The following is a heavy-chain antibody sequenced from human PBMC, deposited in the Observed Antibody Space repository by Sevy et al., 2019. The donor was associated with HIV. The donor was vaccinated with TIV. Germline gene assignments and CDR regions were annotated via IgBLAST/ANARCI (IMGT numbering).Heavy chain of an antibody. CDR1: GYSFTSYW. CDR3: ARSGSGTSWGWFDP. Sequence: GESLKISCKGSGYSFTSYWIGWVRQMPGKGLEWMGIIFPGDLDTRYSPSFQGQVTMSADKSINTAYLQWSSLKASDSAMYYCARSGSGTSWGWFDPWGQRTLVTVSS. J-gene: IGHJ5*02. D-gene: IGHD2-2*01. CDR2: IFPGDLDT. V-gene: IGHV5-51*01.